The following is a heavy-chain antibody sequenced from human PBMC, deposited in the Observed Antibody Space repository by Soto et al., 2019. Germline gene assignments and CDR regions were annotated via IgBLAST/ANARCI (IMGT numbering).Heavy chain of an antibody. J-gene: IGHJ5*02. D-gene: IGHD5-18*01. CDR1: GYTFTNND. Sequence: SVKVSCKASGYTFTNNDVSWVRQATGQGLEWMGWMNPGSGDTGYAQKFQGRVTMTRDISTATAYMELNSLTSEDTAIYYCARMESFGSLNWFDPWGQGTLVTVSS. V-gene: IGHV1-8*02. CDR3: ARMESFGSLNWFDP. CDR2: MNPGSGDT.